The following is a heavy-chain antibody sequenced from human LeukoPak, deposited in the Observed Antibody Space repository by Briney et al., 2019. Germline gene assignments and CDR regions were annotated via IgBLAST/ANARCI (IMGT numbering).Heavy chain of an antibody. CDR3: ARGPITIFGVPRPTDYYYYMDV. V-gene: IGHV1-69*13. D-gene: IGHD3-3*01. J-gene: IGHJ6*03. CDR1: GGTLSSYA. Sequence: GASVKVSCKASGGTLSSYAISWVRRAPGQGLEWMGGIIPTFDTANYAQKFQGRVTITADESTSTAYMELSSLRSEDTAVYYCARGPITIFGVPRPTDYYYYMDVWGKGTTVTVSS. CDR2: IIPTFDTA.